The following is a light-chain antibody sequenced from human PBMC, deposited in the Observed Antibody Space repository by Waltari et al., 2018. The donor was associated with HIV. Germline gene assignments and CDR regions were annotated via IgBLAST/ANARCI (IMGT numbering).Light chain of an antibody. J-gene: IGLJ3*02. Sequence: SYKLTQTPSVSVSPGQTARINCLSGALPKKFSSCDRQKPGQAPVLLTYKDIERPSGIPERISGSRSGTGVTLTISGVQAEDEADYYCQSTDHDGTWVFGGGTKLTVL. CDR2: KDI. CDR1: ALPKKF. CDR3: QSTDHDGTWV. V-gene: IGLV3-25*03.